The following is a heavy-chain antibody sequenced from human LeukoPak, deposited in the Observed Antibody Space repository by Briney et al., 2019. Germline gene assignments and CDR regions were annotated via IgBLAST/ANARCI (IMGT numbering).Heavy chain of an antibody. V-gene: IGHV3-23*01. J-gene: IGHJ4*02. CDR3: ARGPSGYHNT. Sequence: PGGTLRLSCAASGFAFSSYGMSWVRQAPGKGLEWVSVISDSGGSTHYADSVKGRFTISRDNSKNTLYLQMNSLRAEDTAVYYCARGPSGYHNTGGQGTLVTVSS. CDR1: GFAFSSYG. D-gene: IGHD5-12*01. CDR2: ISDSGGST.